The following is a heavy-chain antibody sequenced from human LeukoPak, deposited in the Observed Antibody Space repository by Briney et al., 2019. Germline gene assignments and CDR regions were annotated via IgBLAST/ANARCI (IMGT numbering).Heavy chain of an antibody. CDR1: GFTVSSSY. V-gene: IGHV3-66*02. J-gene: IGHJ4*02. Sequence: GGSLRLSCAASGFTVSSSYMSWVRQAPGKGLEWVSVIYSGGSTYYAESVKGRFTISRDNSKNTLYLQMNSLRAEDTAVYYCARTYYYDSSGYYPYYWGQGTLVTVSS. CDR3: ARTYYYDSSGYYPYY. CDR2: IYSGGST. D-gene: IGHD3-22*01.